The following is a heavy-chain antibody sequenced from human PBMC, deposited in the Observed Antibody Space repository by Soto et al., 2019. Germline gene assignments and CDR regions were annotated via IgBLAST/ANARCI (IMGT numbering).Heavy chain of an antibody. J-gene: IGHJ5*02. CDR2: IWYDGSDE. V-gene: IGHV3-33*01. CDR3: AGDMGWFDA. CDR1: GFIFRTYA. Sequence: QAQLEESGGGVVEPGRSLRLSCEASGFIFRTYAMHWVRQAPGKGLEWVATIWYDGSDEYYGNSVKGRFTISGDNSEHTLYLQMNDLRVEDTAVYFCAGDMGWFDAWGQGPLVTFAS.